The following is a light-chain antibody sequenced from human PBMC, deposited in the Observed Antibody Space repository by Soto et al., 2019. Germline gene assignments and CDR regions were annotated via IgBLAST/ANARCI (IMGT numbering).Light chain of an antibody. Sequence: QSALTQPASVSGSPGQSITISCTGTSSDVGSYNLVSWYQQRPGQAPKLIIYEGNNRPSGVSNRFSAYKSANTASLTIAGLQAEDEADYYCCSYAGSSTVYVFGTGTKVTVL. CDR1: SSDVGSYNL. CDR2: EGN. CDR3: CSYAGSSTVYV. J-gene: IGLJ1*01. V-gene: IGLV2-23*01.